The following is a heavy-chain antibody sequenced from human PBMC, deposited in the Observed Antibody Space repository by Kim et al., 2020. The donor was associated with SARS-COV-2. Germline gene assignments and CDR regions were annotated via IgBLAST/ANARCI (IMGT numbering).Heavy chain of an antibody. CDR2: SKNKADSYNT. V-gene: IGHV3-72*01. CDR1: GLAFSDHY. Sequence: GGSLRLSCVASGLAFSDHYMDWVRQAPGKGLEWVGRSKNKADSYNTQYAASVRGRFIISRDDSGNSMYLQMSSLKIEDTAVYFCASLSEGYWGQGTLLTVSS. CDR3: ASLSEGY. J-gene: IGHJ4*02.